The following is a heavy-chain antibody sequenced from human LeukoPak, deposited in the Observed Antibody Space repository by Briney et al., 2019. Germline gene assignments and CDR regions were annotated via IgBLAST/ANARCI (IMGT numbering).Heavy chain of an antibody. V-gene: IGHV4-59*01. CDR3: ASFPGTSRFHY. CDR1: GGSISSYY. J-gene: IGHJ4*02. Sequence: PSETLSLTCTVSGGSISSYYWSWIRQPPRKGLEWIGYMYYSGSTNYNPSLKSRVTISVDTSKNQFSLKLTSVTAADTAVYYCASFPGTSRFHYWGQGTLVTVSS. CDR2: MYYSGST. D-gene: IGHD1-26*01.